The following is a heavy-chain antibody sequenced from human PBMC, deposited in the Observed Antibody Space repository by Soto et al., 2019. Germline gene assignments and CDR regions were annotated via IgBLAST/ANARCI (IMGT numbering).Heavy chain of an antibody. V-gene: IGHV1-24*01. Sequence: ASVKVSCKVSGYTLTELSMHWVRQAPGKGLEWMGGFDPEDGETIYAQKFQGRVTMTEDTSTDTAYMELSSLRSEDTAMYYCATRAPITISGVVYYYYYGMDVWGQGTTVTVSS. J-gene: IGHJ6*02. CDR2: FDPEDGET. CDR1: GYTLTELS. D-gene: IGHD3-3*01. CDR3: ATRAPITISGVVYYYYYGMDV.